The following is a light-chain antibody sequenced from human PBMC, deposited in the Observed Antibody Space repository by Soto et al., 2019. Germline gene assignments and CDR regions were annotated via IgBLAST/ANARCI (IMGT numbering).Light chain of an antibody. J-gene: IGLJ3*02. CDR2: DVG. CDR1: SSDVGGYNY. CDR3: NSYTSYNTQWL. Sequence: QSVLTQPASVSGSPGQSITISCTGTSSDVGGYNYVSWYQQHPGKAPRLLIYDVGNRPSGVSDRFSGSKSGNTASLTISGLQAEDEAHYYCNSYTSYNTQWLFGGGTQLTVL. V-gene: IGLV2-14*03.